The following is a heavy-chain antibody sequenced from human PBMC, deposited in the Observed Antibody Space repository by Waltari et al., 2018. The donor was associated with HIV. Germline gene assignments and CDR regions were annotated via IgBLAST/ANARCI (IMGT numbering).Heavy chain of an antibody. CDR2: IKQDESEK. V-gene: IGHV3-7*01. CDR3: AREALYDSSGYYFDY. D-gene: IGHD3-22*01. J-gene: IGHJ4*02. CDR1: EFTFNNYW. Sequence: EVQLVESGGGLVQPGGSLRLSCAASEFTFNNYWMTWVRQAPGKGLEWVANIKQDESEKYYVDSVKGRFTISRDNAKNSLFLQMNSLRAEDTAVYYCAREALYDSSGYYFDYWGQG.